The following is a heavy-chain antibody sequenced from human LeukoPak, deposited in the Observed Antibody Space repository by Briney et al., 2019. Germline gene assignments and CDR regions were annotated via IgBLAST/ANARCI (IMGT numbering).Heavy chain of an antibody. CDR2: IWYDGSNK. J-gene: IGHJ3*02. Sequence: GGSLRLSCAASGFTFSSYGMHWVRQAPGKGLEWVAVIWYDGSNKYYADSVKGRFTISRDSSKNTLYLQMNSLRAEDTAVYYCAAADPGTFDIWGQGTMVTVSS. CDR1: GFTFSSYG. D-gene: IGHD6-13*01. CDR3: AAADPGTFDI. V-gene: IGHV3-33*01.